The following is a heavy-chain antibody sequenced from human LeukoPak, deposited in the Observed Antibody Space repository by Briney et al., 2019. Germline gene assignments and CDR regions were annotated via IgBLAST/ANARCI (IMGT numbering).Heavy chain of an antibody. V-gene: IGHV3-11*06. D-gene: IGHD6-13*01. CDR2: ISSGSSFI. CDR1: GFTFSDYY. Sequence: PGGSLRLSCAASGFTFSDYYMSWIRQAPGKGLEWVSSISSGSSFIYYADSVKGRFTISRDNAKNSLYLQMNSLRAEDTAVYYCARDSGSPQDAFDIWGQGTMVTVPS. J-gene: IGHJ3*02. CDR3: ARDSGSPQDAFDI.